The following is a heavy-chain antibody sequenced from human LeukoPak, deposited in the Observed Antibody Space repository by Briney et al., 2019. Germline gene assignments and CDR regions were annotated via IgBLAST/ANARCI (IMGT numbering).Heavy chain of an antibody. D-gene: IGHD3-22*01. CDR2: INPNSGGT. CDR1: GYTFTGYY. V-gene: IGHV1-2*02. CDR3: ARTPFESYYYDSSGYYDY. J-gene: IGHJ4*02. Sequence: ASVKVSCKASGYTFTGYYMRWVRQAPGQGLEWMGWINPNSGGTNYAQKFQGRVTMTRDTSISTAYMELSRLRSDDTAVYYCARTPFESYYYDSSGYYDYWGQGTLVTVSS.